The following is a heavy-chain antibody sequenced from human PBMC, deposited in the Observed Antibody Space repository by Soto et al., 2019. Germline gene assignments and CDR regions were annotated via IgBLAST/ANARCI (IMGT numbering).Heavy chain of an antibody. D-gene: IGHD3-22*01. V-gene: IGHV4-4*02. CDR3: ARQDYYDSSGGRIYYYYYGMDV. Sequence: PSETLSLTCAVSGGSISSSNWWSWVRQPPGKGLEWIGEIYHSGSTNYNPSLKSRVTISVDKSKNQFSLKLSSVTAADTAVYYCARQDYYDSSGGRIYYYYYGMDVWGQGTTVTVSS. CDR1: GGSISSSNW. J-gene: IGHJ6*02. CDR2: IYHSGST.